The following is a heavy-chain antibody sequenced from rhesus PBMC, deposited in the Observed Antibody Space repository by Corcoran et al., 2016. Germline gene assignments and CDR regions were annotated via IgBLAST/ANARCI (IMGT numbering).Heavy chain of an antibody. CDR1: GGFISGSY. J-gene: IGHJ4*01. Sequence: QVQLQESGPGLGKPSETLYLPCAVSGGFISGSYRNCVRQPPGKGLERLGYVGSSSGNPYYNPSLKSRVTFSTDTSKNHFSLKLNSVTAADTSVYYCARTGREYCSGISCYPLDYWGQGILVTVSS. D-gene: IGHD2-27*01. V-gene: IGHV4-165*02. CDR2: VGSSSGNP. CDR3: ARTGREYCSGISCYPLDY.